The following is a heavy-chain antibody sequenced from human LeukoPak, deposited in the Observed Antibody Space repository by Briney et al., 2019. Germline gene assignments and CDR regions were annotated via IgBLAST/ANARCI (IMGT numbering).Heavy chain of an antibody. V-gene: IGHV3-21*04. Sequence: GGSLRLSCAASGFTFSSYSMNWVRQAPGKGLEWVSSISSSSSYIYYADSVKGRFTISRDNAKNSLYLQMNSLRAEDTAVYYCARGPPSYDAFDIWGQGTMVTVSS. J-gene: IGHJ3*02. CDR2: ISSSSSYI. D-gene: IGHD3-10*01. CDR3: ARGPPSYDAFDI. CDR1: GFTFSSYS.